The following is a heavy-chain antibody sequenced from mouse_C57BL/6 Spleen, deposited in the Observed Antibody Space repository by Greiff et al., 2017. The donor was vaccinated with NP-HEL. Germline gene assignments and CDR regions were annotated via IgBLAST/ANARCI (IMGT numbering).Heavy chain of an antibody. Sequence: QVQLKQPGAELVKPGASVKLSCKASGYTFTSYWMHWVKQRPGQGLEWIGMIHPNSGSTNYNEKFKSKATLPVDKSSSTAYMQLSSLTSEDSAVYYCARSGYDYDGFTYWGQGTLVTVSA. CDR2: IHPNSGST. CDR3: ARSGYDYDGFTY. V-gene: IGHV1-64*01. CDR1: GYTFTSYW. D-gene: IGHD2-4*01. J-gene: IGHJ3*01.